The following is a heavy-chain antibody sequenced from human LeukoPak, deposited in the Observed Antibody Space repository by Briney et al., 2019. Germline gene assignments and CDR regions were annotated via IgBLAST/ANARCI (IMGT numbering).Heavy chain of an antibody. D-gene: IGHD1-26*01. V-gene: IGHV1-69*13. J-gene: IGHJ2*01. CDR3: ARRGGSYYWYFDL. CDR2: IIPIFGTA. Sequence: SVKVSCKASGGTFSSYAISWVRQAPGQGLEWMGGIIPIFGTANHAQKFQGRVTITADESTSTAYMELSSLRSEDTAVYYCARRGGSYYWYFDLWGRGTLVTVSS. CDR1: GGTFSSYA.